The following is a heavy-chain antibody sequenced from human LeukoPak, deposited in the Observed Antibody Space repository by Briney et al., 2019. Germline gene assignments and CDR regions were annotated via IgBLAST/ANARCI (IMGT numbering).Heavy chain of an antibody. CDR1: GGSISSGGYS. V-gene: IGHV4-30-2*01. CDR3: ARVSLSNYYFDY. CDR2: IYHSGST. J-gene: IGHJ4*02. D-gene: IGHD4/OR15-4a*01. Sequence: ASETLSLTCAVSGGSISSGGYSWSWIRQPPGKGLEWIGYIYHSGSTYYNPSLKSRVTISVDRPKNQFSLKLSSVTAADTAVYYCARVSLSNYYFDYWGQGTLVTVSS.